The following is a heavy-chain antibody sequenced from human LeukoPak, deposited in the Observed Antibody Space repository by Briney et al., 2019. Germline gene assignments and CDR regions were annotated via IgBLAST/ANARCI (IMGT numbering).Heavy chain of an antibody. CDR1: GDSISTSSYY. CDR2: VYYSGSS. V-gene: IGHV4-39*01. D-gene: IGHD3-10*01. CDR3: ARPNYGSVSHDY. J-gene: IGHJ4*02. Sequence: SETLSLTCTVPGDSISTSSYYWGWIRQPPGKGLEWIGSVYYSGSSYYNPSLKSRVTMSVDTSKNQFSLMLSSVSAADTAVYYCARPNYGSVSHDYWGQPTLVTVSS.